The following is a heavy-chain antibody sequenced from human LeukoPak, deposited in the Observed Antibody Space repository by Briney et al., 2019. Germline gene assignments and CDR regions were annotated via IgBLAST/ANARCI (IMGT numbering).Heavy chain of an antibody. V-gene: IGHV7-4-1*02. D-gene: IGHD6-13*01. J-gene: IGHJ6*03. CDR2: INTDTGNP. Sequence: ASVKVSCKASGDTFIPYTFSWVRQAPGQGLEWMGWINTDTGNPTYAQGFTGRFVFSLDTSVSTAYLQISSLKAEDTAVYYCARVAASAAAGYYYYYMDVWGKGTMVTVSS. CDR3: ARVAASAAAGYYYYYMDV. CDR1: GDTFIPYT.